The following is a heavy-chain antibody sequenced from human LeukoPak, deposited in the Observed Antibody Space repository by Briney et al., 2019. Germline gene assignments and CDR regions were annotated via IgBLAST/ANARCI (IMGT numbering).Heavy chain of an antibody. Sequence: GESLKISCKGSGYNFTNYWICWVRQMPGKGLEWMGRIDPSNSYTNYSPPFQGHVTISADRSISTAYLQWNSLKASDTAMYYCARHADYHILTGFDYWGQGTLVTVS. J-gene: IGHJ4*02. D-gene: IGHD3-9*01. V-gene: IGHV5-10-1*01. CDR2: IDPSNSYT. CDR3: ARHADYHILTGFDY. CDR1: GYNFTNYW.